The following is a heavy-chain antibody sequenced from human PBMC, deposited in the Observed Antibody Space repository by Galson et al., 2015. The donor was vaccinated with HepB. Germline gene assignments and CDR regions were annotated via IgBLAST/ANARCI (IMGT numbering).Heavy chain of an antibody. V-gene: IGHV3-30*18. Sequence: SLRLSCAASGFTFISYGMHWVRQAPGKGLEWVAVILYDGSNKYYADSVKGRFTISRDNSKNTLYLQMNSLRAEDTAVYYCAKDPVRLLVVPAAVGMDVWGQGTTVTVSS. CDR3: AKDPVRLLVVPAAVGMDV. D-gene: IGHD2-2*01. CDR1: GFTFISYG. J-gene: IGHJ6*02. CDR2: ILYDGSNK.